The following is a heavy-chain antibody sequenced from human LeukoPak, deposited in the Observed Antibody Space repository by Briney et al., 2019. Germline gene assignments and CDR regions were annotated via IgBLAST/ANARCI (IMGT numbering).Heavy chain of an antibody. CDR1: GDTFRSFA. D-gene: IGHD3-9*01. CDR2: IIPIFRTA. J-gene: IGHJ4*02. V-gene: IGHV1-69*13. Sequence: SVRVSCKASGDTFRSFAISWVRHAPGQGLEWMGGIIPIFRTANYSQKFQGRVTITADESTSTAYMELSSLRSEDTDVYDCTAVSLLRGYDVLTFYSYPNYFDFRGQGTLVTVSS. CDR3: TAVSLLRGYDVLTFYSYPNYFDF.